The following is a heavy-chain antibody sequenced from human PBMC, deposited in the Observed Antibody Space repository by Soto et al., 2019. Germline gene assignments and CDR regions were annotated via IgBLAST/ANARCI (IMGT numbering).Heavy chain of an antibody. CDR3: ARKMTTVNTIFDY. J-gene: IGHJ4*02. V-gene: IGHV3-53*01. Sequence: GGSLRLSCAASGFSVSSNYMSWVRQAPGKGLEWVSVIYSGGSTYYADSVKGRFTISRGNSKNTLYLQMNSLRAEDTAVYYCARKMTTVNTIFDYSGQGTLVTVSS. CDR2: IYSGGST. D-gene: IGHD4-17*01. CDR1: GFSVSSNY.